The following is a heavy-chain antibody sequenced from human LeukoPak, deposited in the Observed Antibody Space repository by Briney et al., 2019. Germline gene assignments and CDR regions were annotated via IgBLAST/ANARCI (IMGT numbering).Heavy chain of an antibody. D-gene: IGHD5-12*01. V-gene: IGHV3-23*01. Sequence: GGSLRLSCAASGFTFSSYGMSWVRQAPGKGLEWVSAISGSGGSTYYADSVKGRFTISRDNSKNTLYLQMNSLRAEDTAVYYCAKWVRGYSGYDSYWYFDLWGRGTLVTVSS. CDR1: GFTFSSYG. CDR2: ISGSGGST. J-gene: IGHJ2*01. CDR3: AKWVRGYSGYDSYWYFDL.